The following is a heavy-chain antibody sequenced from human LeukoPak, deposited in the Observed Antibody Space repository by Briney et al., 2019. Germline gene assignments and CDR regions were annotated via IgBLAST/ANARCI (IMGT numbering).Heavy chain of an antibody. CDR1: GGSISNYY. D-gene: IGHD2-21*02. CDR3: AREHKDYDGDGYYYGH. J-gene: IGHJ4*02. Sequence: SETLSLTCTVSGGSISNYYWSWIRQPAGKGLEWIGRIYAGRNTDHNPSLKSRVTMSPDSSKNQFSLRLTSVTAADTAVYYCAREHKDYDGDGYYYGHWGQGTLVTVSS. CDR2: IYAGRNT. V-gene: IGHV4-4*07.